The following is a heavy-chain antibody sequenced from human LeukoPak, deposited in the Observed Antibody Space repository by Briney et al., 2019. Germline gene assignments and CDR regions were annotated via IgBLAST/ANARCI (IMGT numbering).Heavy chain of an antibody. CDR2: IYYSGST. Sequence: SETLSLTCPVSGGSISSSSYYWGWIRQPPGKGLEWIGSIYYSGSTYYNPSLKSRVTISVDTSKNQFSLKLSSVTAADTAVYYCARQTLTVDTAMDFDPWGQGTLVTVSS. J-gene: IGHJ5*02. V-gene: IGHV4-39*01. D-gene: IGHD5-18*01. CDR3: ARQTLTVDTAMDFDP. CDR1: GGSISSSSYY.